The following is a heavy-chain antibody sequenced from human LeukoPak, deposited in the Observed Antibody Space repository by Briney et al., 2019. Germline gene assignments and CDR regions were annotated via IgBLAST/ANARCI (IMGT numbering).Heavy chain of an antibody. CDR1: GFTFSSYA. CDR3: AKDFSLTYYYDSSGLPFDY. J-gene: IGHJ4*02. Sequence: PGGSLRLSCAASGFTFSSYAMSWVRQAPGKGLEWVSAISGSGGSTYYADSVKGRFTISRDNSKNTLYLQMNSLRAEDTAVYYCAKDFSLTYYYDSSGLPFDYWGQGTLVTVSS. CDR2: ISGSGGST. V-gene: IGHV3-23*01. D-gene: IGHD3-22*01.